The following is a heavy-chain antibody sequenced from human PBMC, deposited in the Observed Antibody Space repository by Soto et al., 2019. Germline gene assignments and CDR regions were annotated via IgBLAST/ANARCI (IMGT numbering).Heavy chain of an antibody. J-gene: IGHJ6*02. D-gene: IGHD3-3*01. CDR2: IWYDGSNK. CDR1: GFTFSIYG. V-gene: IGHV3-30*02. CDR3: AKDLYQGQYYDFWSSGMDV. Sequence: PWGSLAVSCAASGFTFSIYGMHWVGQAPGNGLEWVAVIWYDGSNKYYADSVKGRFTISRDNSKNTLYLQMNSLRAEDTAVYYCAKDLYQGQYYDFWSSGMDVWGQGTTVTVS.